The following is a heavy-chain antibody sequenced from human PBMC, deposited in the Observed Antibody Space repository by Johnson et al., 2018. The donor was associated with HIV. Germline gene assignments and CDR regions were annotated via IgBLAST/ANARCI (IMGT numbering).Heavy chain of an antibody. Sequence: VQLVESGGGLVKPGGSLRLSCAASGFSFSDYYMTWIRQAPGKGLEYVSAISSNGGSTYYANSVKGRFTISRDNSKNTLYLQMNSLRAEDTAVYYCARGGARSSGYYSAFDIWGQGTMVTVSS. CDR1: GFSFSDYY. CDR3: ARGGARSSGYYSAFDI. V-gene: IGHV3-64*01. CDR2: ISSNGGST. D-gene: IGHD3-22*01. J-gene: IGHJ3*02.